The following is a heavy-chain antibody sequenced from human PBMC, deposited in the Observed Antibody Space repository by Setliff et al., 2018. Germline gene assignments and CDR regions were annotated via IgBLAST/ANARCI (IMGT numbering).Heavy chain of an antibody. Sequence: ASVKVSCKASGYTFTSYGISWVRQAPGQGLEWMGWISAYNGNTNYAQKLQGRVPMTTDTSTSTAYMELRSLRSDDTAVYYCARDPRYNWNYALDYWGQGTLVTVSS. CDR1: GYTFTSYG. D-gene: IGHD1-7*01. CDR2: ISAYNGNT. CDR3: ARDPRYNWNYALDY. V-gene: IGHV1-18*01. J-gene: IGHJ4*02.